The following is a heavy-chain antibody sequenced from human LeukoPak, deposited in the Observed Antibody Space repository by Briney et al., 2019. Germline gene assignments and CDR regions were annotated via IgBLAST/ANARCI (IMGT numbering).Heavy chain of an antibody. CDR2: INHSGST. J-gene: IGHJ4*02. V-gene: IGHV4-34*01. D-gene: IGHD3-3*01. Sequence: SETLSLTCAVYGGSFSGYYWSWIRQPPGKGLEWIGEINHSGSTNYNPSLKSRVTISVDTSKNQFSLKLSSVTAADTAVYYCARHNNYDFWSGYYDNFDYWGQGTLVTVSS. CDR3: ARHNNYDFWSGYYDNFDY. CDR1: GGSFSGYY.